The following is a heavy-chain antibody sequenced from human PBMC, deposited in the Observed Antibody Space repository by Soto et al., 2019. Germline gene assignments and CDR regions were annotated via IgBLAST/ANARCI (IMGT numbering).Heavy chain of an antibody. J-gene: IGHJ4*01. D-gene: IGHD3-22*01. Sequence: ASVNISCKASGYTFTGYYMHWVRQAPGQGLEWMGWINPNIGGTNYAQKFQGRVTMTRDTSISTAYMELSRLRSDDTAVYYCARGQLYYYDSSGFYYKLSECWGKRNWVNVSS. V-gene: IGHV1-2*02. CDR1: GYTFTGYY. CDR3: ARGQLYYYDSSGFYYKLSEC. CDR2: INPNIGGT.